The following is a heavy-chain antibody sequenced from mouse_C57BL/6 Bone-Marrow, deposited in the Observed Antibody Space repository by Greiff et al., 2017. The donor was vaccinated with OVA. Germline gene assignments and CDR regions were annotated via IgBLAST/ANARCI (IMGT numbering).Heavy chain of an antibody. D-gene: IGHD1-1*01. CDR2: ISGGGGNT. CDR3: ARRDYYGSSYDAMDY. Sequence: EVKLVESGGGLVKPGGSLKLSCAASGFTFSSYTMSWVRQTPEQRLEWVATISGGGGNTYYPDSVKGRFTISRDNAKNTLYLQMSSLRSEDTALYYCARRDYYGSSYDAMDYWGQGTSVTVSS. CDR1: GFTFSSYT. V-gene: IGHV5-9*01. J-gene: IGHJ4*01.